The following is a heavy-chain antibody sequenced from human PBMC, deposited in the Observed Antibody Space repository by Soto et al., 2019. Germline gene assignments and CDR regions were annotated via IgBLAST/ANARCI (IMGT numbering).Heavy chain of an antibody. Sequence: QVQLVESGGGVVQPGRSLRLSCVASGFTFSSHAMHWVRQAPGKGLEWVAVIWYDGSKKYYADSVKGRFTVARDDSKNTLYLQMNSLRVEDTAVYYCARDPGYSNYEFDYWVQGTLVTVSP. D-gene: IGHD5-12*01. CDR1: GFTFSSHA. V-gene: IGHV3-33*01. J-gene: IGHJ4*02. CDR2: IWYDGSKK. CDR3: ARDPGYSNYEFDY.